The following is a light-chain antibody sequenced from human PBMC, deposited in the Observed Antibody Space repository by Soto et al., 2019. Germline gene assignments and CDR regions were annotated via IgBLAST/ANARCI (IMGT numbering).Light chain of an antibody. Sequence: DIQLTQSPSTLSASVGDRVTITCRASRNLPKWGTWHQHKPGQAPKLIIYDGYSSHSGVPPRFSGPGFGKEFTLTITSLQPEDVATYYCQPHDSFWTFGPGTKVEIK. CDR1: RNLPKW. CDR3: QPHDSFWT. CDR2: DGY. J-gene: IGKJ1*01. V-gene: IGKV1-5*01.